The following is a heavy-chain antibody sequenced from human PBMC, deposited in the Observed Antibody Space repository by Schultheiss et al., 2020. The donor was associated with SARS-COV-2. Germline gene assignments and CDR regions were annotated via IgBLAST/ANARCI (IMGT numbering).Heavy chain of an antibody. J-gene: IGHJ6*02. CDR2: INPSGGST. V-gene: IGHV1-46*03. CDR3: ARELVYDYGMDV. CDR1: GYTFTSYY. Sequence: ASVKVSCKASGYTFTSYYMYWVRQAPGQGLEWMGIINPSGGSTSYAQIFQGRVTMTRDTSTSTVYMELSSLRSEDTAVYYCARELVYDYGMDVWGQGTTVTVSS. D-gene: IGHD2/OR15-2a*01.